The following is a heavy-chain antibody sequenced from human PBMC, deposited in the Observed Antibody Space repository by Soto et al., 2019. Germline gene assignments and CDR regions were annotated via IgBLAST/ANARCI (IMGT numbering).Heavy chain of an antibody. Sequence: EVQLVESGGDLVQPGGSVKLSCAASGFIFSGTTIHWVRQASGEGLEWVGGIRGRADNYETGYAASVKGRFTISRDDSKKTAYVQMNSLKTEDTAVYFYTRAPDGNNADYWGQGTLVTVSS. D-gene: IGHD6-13*01. V-gene: IGHV3-73*02. CDR3: TRAPDGNNADY. CDR1: GFIFSGTT. CDR2: IRGRADNYET. J-gene: IGHJ4*02.